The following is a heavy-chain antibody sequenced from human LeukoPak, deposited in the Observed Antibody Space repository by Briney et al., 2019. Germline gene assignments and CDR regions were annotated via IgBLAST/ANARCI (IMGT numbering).Heavy chain of an antibody. J-gene: IGHJ3*02. D-gene: IGHD3-10*01. Sequence: GGSLRLSCAASGFTFSGYSMNWVRQAPGKGLEWVSSISSSSSYIYYVDSLKGRFTISRDNGKNSLYLQMNSLRVEDTAVYDCARIYGPGTHKDGFDMWGQGTMVTVSS. CDR3: ARIYGPGTHKDGFDM. V-gene: IGHV3-21*01. CDR1: GFTFSGYS. CDR2: ISSSSSYI.